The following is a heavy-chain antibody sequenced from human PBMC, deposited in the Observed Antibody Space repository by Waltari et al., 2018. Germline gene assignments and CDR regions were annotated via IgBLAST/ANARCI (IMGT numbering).Heavy chain of an antibody. CDR2: ISSSSSYI. CDR3: AGAGYGSGAEAFDI. D-gene: IGHD3-10*01. V-gene: IGHV3-21*01. CDR1: GFTFSSYS. J-gene: IGHJ3*02. Sequence: EVQLVESGGGLVKPGGSLRLSCAASGFTFSSYSMNWVRQAPGKGLEWVSSISSSSSYIYYADSVKGRFTISRDNAKNSLYLQMNSLRAEDTAVYYCAGAGYGSGAEAFDIWGQGTMVTVSS.